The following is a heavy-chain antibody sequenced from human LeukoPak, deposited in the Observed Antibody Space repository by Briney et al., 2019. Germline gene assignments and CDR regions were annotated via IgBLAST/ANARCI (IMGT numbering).Heavy chain of an antibody. CDR3: VRGISGSARFDY. Sequence: SVKGRFTISRDDAKNSLYLQMNSLRGDDTAVYYCVRGISGSARFDYWGQGTLVTVSS. J-gene: IGHJ4*02. V-gene: IGHV3-48*01. D-gene: IGHD1-26*01.